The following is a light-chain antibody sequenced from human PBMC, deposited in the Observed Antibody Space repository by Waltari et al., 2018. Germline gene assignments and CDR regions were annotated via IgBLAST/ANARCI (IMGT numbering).Light chain of an antibody. CDR2: HVN. CDR1: SIDLCVSNY. J-gene: IGLJ2*01. V-gene: IGLV2-14*03. CDR3: SSYTTTNTLEVI. Sequence: QSALTQPASVSGSPGQSITLSCTGTSIDLCVSNYVSWSQQHPGNAPKLLIYHVNTRPSGVSNRFSGSKSGNTASLTISGLQAEDESDYYCSSYTTTNTLEVIFGTGTKLTVL.